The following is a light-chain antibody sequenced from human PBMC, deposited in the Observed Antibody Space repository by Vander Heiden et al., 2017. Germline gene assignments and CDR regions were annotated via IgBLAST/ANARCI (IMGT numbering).Light chain of an antibody. Sequence: ILFTQSPSTLSLSPGERATIACRASQSVSSYLDWYQQKPGQAPRLLIYDASNRATGIPARFSGSGSGTDFTLTISSLEPEDFAVYYCQQSSNGPPHTFGGGTKVEIK. V-gene: IGKV3-11*01. CDR3: QQSSNGPPHT. CDR2: DAS. J-gene: IGKJ4*01. CDR1: QSVSSY.